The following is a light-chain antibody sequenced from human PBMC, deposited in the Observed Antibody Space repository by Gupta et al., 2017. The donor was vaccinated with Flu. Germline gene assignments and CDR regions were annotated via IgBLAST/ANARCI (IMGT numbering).Light chain of an antibody. Sequence: MSGRFSQSVSQSNGYNYLDWYLQTPGQSPQLLIYVGYNRACGVPDRFSGSCSGTDFTLNISRVAAEDVGVYYCMHALQTATFGHGTKLEIK. CDR2: VGY. CDR1: QSVSQSNGYNY. CDR3: MHALQTAT. V-gene: IGKV2-28*01. J-gene: IGKJ2*01.